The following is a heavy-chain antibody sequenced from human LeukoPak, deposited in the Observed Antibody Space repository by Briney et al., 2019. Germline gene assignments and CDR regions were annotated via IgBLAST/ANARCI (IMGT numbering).Heavy chain of an antibody. Sequence: GGSLRLSCAASGFTFSSYSITWVRQAPGKGLEWVSAISGSGGSTYYADSVKGRFTISRDNSKNTLYLQMNSLRAEDTAVYYCARRLALGVVITVWYFDYWGQGTLVTVSS. J-gene: IGHJ4*02. CDR3: ARRLALGVVITVWYFDY. CDR1: GFTFSSYS. D-gene: IGHD3-3*01. V-gene: IGHV3-23*01. CDR2: ISGSGGST.